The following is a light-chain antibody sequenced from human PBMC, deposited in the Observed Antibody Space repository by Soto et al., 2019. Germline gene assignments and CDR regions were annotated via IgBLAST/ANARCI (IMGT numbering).Light chain of an antibody. J-gene: IGLJ1*01. CDR3: SSYAGNNIYYV. Sequence: SLLAPPPPPAGSPGQSVTISCPGNSNDVGGYNFVSWYQQHPGKAPKLMIFEVSKRPSGVPDRFSGSKSGSTASLTVSGLQAEDEADYYCSSYAGNNIYYVFGTGTKVTVL. CDR1: SNDVGGYNF. CDR2: EVS. V-gene: IGLV2-8*01.